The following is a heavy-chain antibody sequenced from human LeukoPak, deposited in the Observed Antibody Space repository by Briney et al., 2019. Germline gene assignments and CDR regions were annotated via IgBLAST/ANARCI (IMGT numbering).Heavy chain of an antibody. D-gene: IGHD4-17*01. CDR2: INTSGTHT. J-gene: IGHJ4*02. Sequence: PGGSLRLSCAASGFTFSSYAMTWVRQAPGKGLEWVSSINTSGTHTYYEDSVKGRFTISRDNSKNTLFLHINSLSAEDTAVYYCAAAVNTGRAEHYWGQGTLVTVSS. CDR3: AAAVNTGRAEHY. V-gene: IGHV3-23*01. CDR1: GFTFSSYA.